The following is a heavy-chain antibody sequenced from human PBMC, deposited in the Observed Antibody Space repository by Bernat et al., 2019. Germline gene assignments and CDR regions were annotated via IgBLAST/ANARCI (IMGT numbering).Heavy chain of an antibody. D-gene: IGHD3-10*01. J-gene: IGHJ4*02. CDR3: ARDLRYDGSGSYYNRQFSGFDY. CDR2: IKQDGSEK. Sequence: EVQLVESGGGLVQPGGSLRLSCAASGFTFSSYWMSWVRQAPGKGLEWVANIKQDGSEKYYVDSVKGRFTISRDNAKNSLYLQMNSLRAEDTAVYYCARDLRYDGSGSYYNRQFSGFDYWGQGTLVTVSS. V-gene: IGHV3-7*01. CDR1: GFTFSSYW.